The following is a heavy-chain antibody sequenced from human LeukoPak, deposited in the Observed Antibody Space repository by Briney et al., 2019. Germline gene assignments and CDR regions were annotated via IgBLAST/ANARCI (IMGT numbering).Heavy chain of an antibody. CDR2: ISSSSSYI. Sequence: GGSLRLSCAASGFTFSRYSMNWVRQAPGKGLEWVSSISSSSSYIYYADSVKGRFTISRDDAKNSLYLQMNSLRAEDTAVYYCARGRGYCSGGSCYPVDPWGQGTLVTVSS. J-gene: IGHJ5*02. D-gene: IGHD2-15*01. V-gene: IGHV3-21*01. CDR3: ARGRGYCSGGSCYPVDP. CDR1: GFTFSRYS.